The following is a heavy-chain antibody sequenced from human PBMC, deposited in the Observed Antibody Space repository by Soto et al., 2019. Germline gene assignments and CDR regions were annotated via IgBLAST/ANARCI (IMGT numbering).Heavy chain of an antibody. V-gene: IGHV1-69*13. D-gene: IGHD3-16*02. CDR1: GGTFSSYA. CDR2: IIPIFGTA. J-gene: IGHJ3*02. Sequence: SVKVSCKASGGTFSSYAISWVRQAPGQGLEWMGGIIPIFGTANYAQKFQGRVTITADESTSTAYMELSSLRSEDTAVYYCARNGEAGGDYVSGRYPRGAFAIWGQGTRVTFSS. CDR3: ARNGEAGGDYVSGRYPRGAFAI.